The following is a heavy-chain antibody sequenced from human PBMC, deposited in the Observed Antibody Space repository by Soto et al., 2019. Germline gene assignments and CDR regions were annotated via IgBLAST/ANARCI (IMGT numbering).Heavy chain of an antibody. CDR2: IWYDGSNK. Sequence: QEQLVESGGGVVQPGRSLRLSCAASGFSFHTYGMHWIRQAPGKGLEWVAGIWYDGSNKYYVDSVKGRFTISRDNSKNTLHLQMNSLRAEDTAVLYCSRERYRYCSGGTCSGVDIWGQGTLVTVSS. D-gene: IGHD2-15*01. CDR1: GFSFHTYG. CDR3: SRERYRYCSGGTCSGVDI. V-gene: IGHV3-33*01. J-gene: IGHJ4*02.